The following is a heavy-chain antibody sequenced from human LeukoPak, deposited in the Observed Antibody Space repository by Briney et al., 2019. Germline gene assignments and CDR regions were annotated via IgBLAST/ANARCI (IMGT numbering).Heavy chain of an antibody. J-gene: IGHJ4*02. V-gene: IGHV3-30*03. CDR1: GFTFSSYG. CDR2: ISYDGSNK. D-gene: IGHD3-22*01. CDR3: AREPYDSSGYPLDY. Sequence: PGGSLRLSCAASGFTFSSYGMHWVRQAPGKGLEWVAVISYDGSNKYYADSVKGRFTISRDNSKNTLYLQMNSLRAEDTAVYYCAREPYDSSGYPLDYWGQGTLVTVSS.